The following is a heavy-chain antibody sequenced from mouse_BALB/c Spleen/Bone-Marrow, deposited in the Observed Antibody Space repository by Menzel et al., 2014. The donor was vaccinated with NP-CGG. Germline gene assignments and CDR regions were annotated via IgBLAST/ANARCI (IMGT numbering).Heavy chain of an antibody. Sequence: QVQLQQSGAELVKPGASVKLSCKASGYTFTSYWMHWVKQRPGQGLEWIGEIDPSDSYTNYNQKFKGKATLTVDKSSSTAYMQLSSLTSEDSAVYYCARGLYGNSGYWGQGTTLTVS. CDR3: ARGLYGNSGY. CDR2: IDPSDSYT. D-gene: IGHD2-1*01. J-gene: IGHJ2*01. CDR1: GYTFTSYW. V-gene: IGHV1-69*02.